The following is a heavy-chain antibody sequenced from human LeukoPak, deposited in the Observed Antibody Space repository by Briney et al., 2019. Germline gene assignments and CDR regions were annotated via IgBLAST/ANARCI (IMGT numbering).Heavy chain of an antibody. J-gene: IGHJ3*02. CDR3: ARWVSTSYDAFDI. V-gene: IGHV3-64*01. Sequence: GGSLRLSCAASGFTFNYYAMHWVRQAPGKGLEYVSAISSDGGSTYYANSVKGRFTISRDNSKNMLYLQMGSLRAEDMAVYYCARWVSTSYDAFDIWGRGTMVTVSS. CDR2: ISSDGGST. D-gene: IGHD6-6*01. CDR1: GFTFNYYA.